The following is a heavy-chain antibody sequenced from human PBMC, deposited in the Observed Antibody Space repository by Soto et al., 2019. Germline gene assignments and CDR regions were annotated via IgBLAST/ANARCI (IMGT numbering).Heavy chain of an antibody. D-gene: IGHD6-13*01. Sequence: SETLSLTCTVSGGSISSYYWSWIRQPPGKGLEWIGYIYYSGSTNYNPSLKSRVTISVDTSKNQFSLKLSSVTAADTAVYYCARDTIAAAGNYYYYYGMDVWGQGTTVTVSS. CDR2: IYYSGST. V-gene: IGHV4-59*01. CDR3: ARDTIAAAGNYYYYYGMDV. J-gene: IGHJ6*02. CDR1: GGSISSYY.